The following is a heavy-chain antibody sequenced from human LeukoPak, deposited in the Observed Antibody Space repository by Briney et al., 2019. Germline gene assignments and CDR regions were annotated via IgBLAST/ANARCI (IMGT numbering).Heavy chain of an antibody. Sequence: SVKVSCKASGGTFSSYAISWVRQAPGQGLEWMGGIIPIFGTANYAQKFQGRVTITTDESTSTAYMELSSLRSEDTAVYYCAGGGHPPHNDYIDYWGQGTLVTVSS. D-gene: IGHD5-24*01. CDR1: GGTFSSYA. CDR3: AGGGHPPHNDYIDY. J-gene: IGHJ4*02. V-gene: IGHV1-69*05. CDR2: IIPIFGTA.